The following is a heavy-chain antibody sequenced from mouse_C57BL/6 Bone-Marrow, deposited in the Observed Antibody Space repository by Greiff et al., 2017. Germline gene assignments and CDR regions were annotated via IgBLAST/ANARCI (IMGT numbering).Heavy chain of an antibody. Sequence: QVQLKQPGAELVRPGTSVKLSCKASGYTFTSYWMHWVKQRPGQGLAWIGVIDPSDSYTNYNQKFKGKATLTVDTSSSTAYMQLSSLTSEDSAVYYCARHSSGAMDYWGQGTSVTVSS. CDR3: ARHSSGAMDY. J-gene: IGHJ4*01. D-gene: IGHD3-1*01. CDR1: GYTFTSYW. V-gene: IGHV1-59*01. CDR2: IDPSDSYT.